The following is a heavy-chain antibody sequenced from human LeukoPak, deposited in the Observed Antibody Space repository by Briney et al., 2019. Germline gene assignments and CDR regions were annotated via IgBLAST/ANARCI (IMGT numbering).Heavy chain of an antibody. CDR1: GGSISSSSYY. CDR3: ARRVLTGTNWFDP. Sequence: SETLSLTCIVSGGSISSSSYYWGWIRQPPGKGLEWIGSISYSGSTYYKPSLQSRVITSVDTSKNQFSLKVRSVTAADTAIYYCARRVLTGTNWFDPWGQGTLVTVSS. CDR2: ISYSGST. V-gene: IGHV4-39*01. D-gene: IGHD7-27*01. J-gene: IGHJ5*02.